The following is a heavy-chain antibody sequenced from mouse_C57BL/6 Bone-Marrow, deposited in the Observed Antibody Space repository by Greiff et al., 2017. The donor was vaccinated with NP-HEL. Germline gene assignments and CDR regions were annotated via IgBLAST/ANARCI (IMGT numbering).Heavy chain of an antibody. CDR3: ARCNYETVWYFDV. Sequence: LKESGPGILQSSQTLSLTCSFSGFSLSTSGMGVSWIRQPSGKGLEWLAHIYWDDDKRYNPSLKSRLTISKDTSRNQVFLKITSVDTADTATYYCARCNYETVWYFDVWGTGTTVTVSS. J-gene: IGHJ1*03. CDR1: GFSLSTSGMG. V-gene: IGHV8-12*01. D-gene: IGHD2-1*01. CDR2: IYWDDDK.